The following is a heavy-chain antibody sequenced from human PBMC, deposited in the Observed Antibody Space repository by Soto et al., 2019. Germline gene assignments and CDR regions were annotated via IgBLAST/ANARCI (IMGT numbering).Heavy chain of an antibody. CDR2: IYYSGST. CDR3: ARLGGYYRGFDY. V-gene: IGHV4-39*01. D-gene: IGHD3-3*01. J-gene: IGHJ4*02. CDR1: GGSISSSSYY. Sequence: SETLSLTCTVSGGSISSSSYYWGWIRQPPGKGLEWIGSIYYSGSTYYNPSLKSRITISVDTSKNQFSLKLSSVTAADTAVYYCARLGGYYRGFDYWGQGTLVTVSS.